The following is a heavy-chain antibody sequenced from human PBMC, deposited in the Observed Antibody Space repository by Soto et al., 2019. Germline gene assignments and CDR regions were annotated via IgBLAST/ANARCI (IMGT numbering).Heavy chain of an antibody. J-gene: IGHJ4*02. CDR2: ISGSGGST. CDR3: AKDFTAFDYYDSSGYYYSFDY. V-gene: IGHV3-23*01. D-gene: IGHD3-22*01. Sequence: GRSLRLPCAAFGFTFSNHAISLILQAQGKGLEWVSAISGSGGSTYYADSVKGRFTISRDNSKNTLYLQMNSLRAEDTAVYYCAKDFTAFDYYDSSGYYYSFDYWGQGTLVTVPQ. CDR1: GFTFSNHA.